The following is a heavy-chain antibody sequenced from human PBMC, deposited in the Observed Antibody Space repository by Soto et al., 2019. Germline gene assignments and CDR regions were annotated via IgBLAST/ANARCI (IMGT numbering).Heavy chain of an antibody. V-gene: IGHV3-9*02. CDR2: IRWNSGSM. D-gene: IGHD4-17*01. Sequence: EVQLVESGGGLVQPGGSLRLSCAASGFTSDNYAMHWVRHAPGKGLEWVSGIRWNSGSMAYADSVKGRFTISRDSAKNSLYLQMNSLRPEDTALYYCARGHHYGYYVGWFDPWGQGTLVTVS. J-gene: IGHJ5*02. CDR3: ARGHHYGYYVGWFDP. CDR1: GFTSDNYA.